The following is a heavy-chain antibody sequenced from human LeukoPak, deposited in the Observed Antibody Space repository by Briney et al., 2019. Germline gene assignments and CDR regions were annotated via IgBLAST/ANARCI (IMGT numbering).Heavy chain of an antibody. D-gene: IGHD4-11*01. CDR3: ARGISGGSTVTYFFDY. CDR2: INPGSGTT. V-gene: IGHV1-46*01. CDR1: GYTFTSYY. J-gene: IGHJ4*02. Sequence: GASVKVSCKASGYTFTSYYIHWMRQPPAQGLEWMGIINPGSGTTTYAQKFQGRVTMTRDTSTSTVYMELSSLRSEDTAVYYCARGISGGSTVTYFFDYWGQGTLVTVSS.